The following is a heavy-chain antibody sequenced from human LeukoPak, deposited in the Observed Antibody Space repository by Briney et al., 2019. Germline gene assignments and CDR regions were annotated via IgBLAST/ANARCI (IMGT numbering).Heavy chain of an antibody. J-gene: IGHJ3*02. CDR1: GGSISSSSYY. V-gene: IGHV4-39*01. Sequence: SETLSLTCTVSGGSISSSSYYWGWIRQPPGKGLEWVGSIYYSGSTYYNPSLKSRVTISVDTSKNQFSLKLSSVTAADTAVYYCARGLEAFDIWGQGTMVTVSS. D-gene: IGHD1-1*01. CDR3: ARGLEAFDI. CDR2: IYYSGST.